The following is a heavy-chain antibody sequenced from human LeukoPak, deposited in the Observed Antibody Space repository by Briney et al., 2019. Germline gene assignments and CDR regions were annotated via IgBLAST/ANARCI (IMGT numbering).Heavy chain of an antibody. V-gene: IGHV3-23*01. Sequence: GGSLRLSCAASGFIFSSYAMSWVRQAPGKGLEWVSAISGSGGSTYYADSVKGRFTISRDNSKNTLYLQMNSLRAEDTAVYYCAKDRRGEAVRLIDYWGQGTLVTVSS. D-gene: IGHD5-12*01. CDR1: GFIFSSYA. CDR2: ISGSGGST. CDR3: AKDRRGEAVRLIDY. J-gene: IGHJ4*02.